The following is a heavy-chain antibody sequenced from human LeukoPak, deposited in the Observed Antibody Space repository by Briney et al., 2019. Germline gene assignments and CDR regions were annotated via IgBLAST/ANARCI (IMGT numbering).Heavy chain of an antibody. V-gene: IGHV4-59*01. CDR3: ARVIESYVDCGY. J-gene: IGHJ4*02. CDR2: MHNSGST. D-gene: IGHD4-17*01. CDR1: GGSISGSY. Sequence: SETLSLSCTVSGGSISGSYWSWIRQPPGKGLEWIAYMHNSGSTNYNPSLKSRVTISIDTSKNQFSLKLMSLTAADTDIDYCARVIESYVDCGYWGQGNLVTVSS.